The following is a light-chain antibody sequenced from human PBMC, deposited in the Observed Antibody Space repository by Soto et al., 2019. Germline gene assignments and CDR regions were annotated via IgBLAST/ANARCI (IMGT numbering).Light chain of an antibody. CDR3: QVWASSINHPNWV. CDR1: NIGSET. J-gene: IGLJ3*02. V-gene: IGLV3-21*02. Sequence: SYELTQPPSVSVAPGQTARITCGGNNIGSETVHWYHQKPGQSPVLVVYDDSDRPSGIPERFSGSNSGNTATLTISRVEAGDEADYYCQVWASSINHPNWVFGGGTKLTVL. CDR2: DDS.